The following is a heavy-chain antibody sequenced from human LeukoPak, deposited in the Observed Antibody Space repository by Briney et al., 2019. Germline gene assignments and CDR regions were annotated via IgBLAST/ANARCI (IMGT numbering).Heavy chain of an antibody. J-gene: IGHJ6*02. CDR1: GFTFSSYE. Sequence: GGSLRLSCADSGFTFSSYEMNWVRQAPGKGLEWLSYISSSGSTIYYADSVKGRFTISRDNAKNSLYLQMNGLRAEDTAVYYCARDGAVASKGGYYYGMDVWGQGTTVTVSS. CDR3: ARDGAVASKGGYYYGMDV. D-gene: IGHD6-19*01. CDR2: ISSSGSTI. V-gene: IGHV3-48*03.